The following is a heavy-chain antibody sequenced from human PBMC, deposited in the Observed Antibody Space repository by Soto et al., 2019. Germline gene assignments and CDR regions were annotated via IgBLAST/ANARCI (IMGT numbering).Heavy chain of an antibody. D-gene: IGHD3-16*01. V-gene: IGHV3-13*01. CDR2: IGTQHDA. Sequence: VQLVESGGGLVQPGGSLRLSCAASGFTFSAYDMHWVRQATGKSLEWVAAIGTQHDAYYPNSVKGRFTISRENAKNSLYLQMNSLRAGDTAVYYCARQASYWHGGGGWLDPWGQGTLVTVSS. CDR3: ARQASYWHGGGGWLDP. J-gene: IGHJ5*02. CDR1: GFTFSAYD.